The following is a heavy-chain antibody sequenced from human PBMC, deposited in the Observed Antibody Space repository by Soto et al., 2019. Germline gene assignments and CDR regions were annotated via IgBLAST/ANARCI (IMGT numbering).Heavy chain of an antibody. J-gene: IGHJ4*02. V-gene: IGHV3-33*01. CDR3: ARGRYDYSNYYFDY. CDR1: GFTFSNFG. CDR2: IWYDGSNK. Sequence: VQLVESGGGVVQPGRSLRLSCEVSGFTFSNFGMHWVRQAPGKGLEWVAVIWYDGSNKHYADSVKGRFTISRDNSKNTLYLQMNSLRAEDTAMYYCARGRYDYSNYYFDYWGQGTLVTVSS. D-gene: IGHD4-4*01.